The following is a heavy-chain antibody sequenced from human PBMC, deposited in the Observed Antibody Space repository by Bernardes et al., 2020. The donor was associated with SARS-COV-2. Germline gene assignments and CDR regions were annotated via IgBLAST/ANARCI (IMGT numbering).Heavy chain of an antibody. V-gene: IGHV4-59*01. CDR2: MYHTGST. J-gene: IGHJ5*02. Sequence: ETLSLTCTVSGDSIPNYYWSWIRQAPGKGLEWIAYMYHTGSTHYNPSLKSRLTTSVETSKNQFSLKLSSVTAADTAVYYCARVFLRGGNPWFDTWGQGTLVTVSS. D-gene: IGHD3-10*01. CDR1: GDSIPNYY. CDR3: ARVFLRGGNPWFDT.